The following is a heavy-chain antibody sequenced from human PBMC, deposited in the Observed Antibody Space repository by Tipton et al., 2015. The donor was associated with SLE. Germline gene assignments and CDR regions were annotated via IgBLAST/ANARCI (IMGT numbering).Heavy chain of an antibody. J-gene: IGHJ2*01. CDR2: IYPRGST. CDR3: ARPELGLAYNWYFDL. D-gene: IGHD7-27*01. V-gene: IGHV4-39*07. Sequence: TLSLTCIVSGDSISSSSYYWGWIRQAPGKGLEWIGSIYPRGSTSYNPSLKSRVTISIDTSKRQFSLQLSSVTAADTAVYYCARPELGLAYNWYFDLWGHGTLVTVSS. CDR1: GDSISSSSYY.